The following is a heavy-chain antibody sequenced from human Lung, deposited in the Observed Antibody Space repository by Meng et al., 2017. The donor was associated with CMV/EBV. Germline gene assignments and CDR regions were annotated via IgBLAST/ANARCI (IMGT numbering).Heavy chain of an antibody. CDR2: ITPLVGSA. D-gene: IGHD6-6*01. J-gene: IGHJ4*02. V-gene: IGHV1-69*05. CDR3: ATYSSSDTGVDS. CDR1: GGTLNTYV. Sequence: SVXVSXXASGGTLNTYVINWVRQAPGQGLEWMGGITPLVGSADYAQKFQGRVTISTDEPTTTAYMDLSSLRSDDTAVYYCATYSSSDTGVDSWGQGSLVXVSS.